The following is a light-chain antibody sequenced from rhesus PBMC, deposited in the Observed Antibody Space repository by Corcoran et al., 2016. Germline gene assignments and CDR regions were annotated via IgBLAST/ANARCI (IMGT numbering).Light chain of an antibody. V-gene: IGKV1-25*01. J-gene: IGKJ2*01. CDR2: EAS. CDR3: QQYHIPPYN. CDR1: QAISND. Sequence: DIQMAQSPSSLSASVGDRVTITCRASQAISNDLAWYQQKPGETPNLLIFEASYLQGGIPSRFSGSGSGTDCALTISSLQSEDFATYYCQQYHIPPYNFGQGTKVEIK.